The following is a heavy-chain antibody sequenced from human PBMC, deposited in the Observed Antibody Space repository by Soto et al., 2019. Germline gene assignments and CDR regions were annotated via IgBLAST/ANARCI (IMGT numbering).Heavy chain of an antibody. Sequence: QVLLQQWGAGRLKPSETLSLTCAVYGGSFIDYSWGWIRQSPGTGLEWLGEINHSGSANYNPSLKSRVTISVDTSKNQFSLKLYSVTAADAAVYYCARVSDYWSQGTLVTVSS. V-gene: IGHV4-34*01. CDR2: INHSGSA. J-gene: IGHJ4*02. CDR3: ARVSDY. CDR1: GGSFIDYS.